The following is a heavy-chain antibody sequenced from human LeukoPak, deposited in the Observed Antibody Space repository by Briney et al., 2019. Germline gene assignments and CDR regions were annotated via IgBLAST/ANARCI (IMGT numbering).Heavy chain of an antibody. J-gene: IGHJ5*02. CDR3: ARYKLGWFDP. D-gene: IGHD1-1*01. Sequence: SETLSLTCTVSGGSISGVSYFWSWIRQPAGKGLEWIGRLSASGSTNFNPSLKSRVTMSVDTSENQFSLKLSSVTAADTAVYYCARYKLGWFDPWGQGTLVTVSA. CDR2: LSASGST. V-gene: IGHV4-61*02. CDR1: GGSISGVSYF.